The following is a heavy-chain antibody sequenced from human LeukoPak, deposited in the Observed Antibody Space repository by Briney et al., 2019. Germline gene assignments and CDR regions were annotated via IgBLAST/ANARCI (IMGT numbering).Heavy chain of an antibody. CDR1: GGSIRTYC. CDR3: ARSPLSSSGWYRADY. J-gene: IGHJ4*02. Sequence: SETLSLTCTLSGGSIRTYCWNWIRQPAGNGLDWIGRIDGSGRTTFSPSLRSRVTMSVDSSKSQISLNLNSVTAADTAMYYCARSPLSSSGWYRADYWGQGTLVTVSS. CDR2: IDGSGRT. V-gene: IGHV4-4*07. D-gene: IGHD6-19*01.